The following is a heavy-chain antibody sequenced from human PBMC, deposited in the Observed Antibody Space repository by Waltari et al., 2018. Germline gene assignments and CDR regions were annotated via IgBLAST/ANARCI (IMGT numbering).Heavy chain of an antibody. J-gene: IGHJ4*02. CDR1: GGSISRSY. V-gene: IGHV4-59*01. Sequence: QVQLQESGPGLVKPSETLSLTCTASGGSISRSYWSWIRQPPGKGLEWIGYIYYSGSTNYNPSLKSRVTISVDTSKNQFSLKLSSVTAADTAVYYCARTNGYSSGWYYYWGQGTLVTVSS. CDR3: ARTNGYSSGWYYY. CDR2: IYYSGST. D-gene: IGHD6-19*01.